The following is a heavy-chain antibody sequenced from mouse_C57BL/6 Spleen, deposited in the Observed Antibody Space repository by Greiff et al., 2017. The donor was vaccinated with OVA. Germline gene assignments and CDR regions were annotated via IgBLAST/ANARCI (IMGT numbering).Heavy chain of an antibody. V-gene: IGHV1-82*01. CDR2: IYPGDGDT. J-gene: IGHJ3*01. Sequence: QVQLQQSGPELVKPGASVKISCKASGYAFSSSWMNWVKQRPGKGLEWIGRIYPGDGDTNYNGKFKGKATLTADKSSSTAYMQLSSLTSEDSAVYFCAREGVITTVEGPWFAYWGQGTLVTVSA. CDR3: AREGVITTVEGPWFAY. CDR1: GYAFSSSW. D-gene: IGHD1-1*01.